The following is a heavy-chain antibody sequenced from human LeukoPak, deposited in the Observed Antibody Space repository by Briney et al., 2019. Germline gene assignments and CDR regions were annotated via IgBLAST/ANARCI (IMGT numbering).Heavy chain of an antibody. CDR2: FFATAST. Sequence: SETLSLTCTVSGGSINSGNYYWTWIRQPPGKGLEWIGRFFATASTSSSHNPSLSGRASISVDTSKNQFSLELNSVTAADSAVYFYARGIVSPRFYDYMDVWGKGTTVTVS. J-gene: IGHJ6*03. CDR3: ARGIVSPRFYDYMDV. D-gene: IGHD1-26*01. V-gene: IGHV4-61*02. CDR1: GGSINSGNYY.